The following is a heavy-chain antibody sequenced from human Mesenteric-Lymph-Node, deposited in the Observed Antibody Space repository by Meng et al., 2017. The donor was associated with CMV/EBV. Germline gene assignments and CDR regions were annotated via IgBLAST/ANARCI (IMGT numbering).Heavy chain of an antibody. CDR2: ISADGCTS. J-gene: IGHJ4*02. CDR1: GFTFCGHF. Sequence: ASGFTFCGHFLPCLRPAPGEAMVWVAFISADGCTSSYADSVKGRFTISRDNAKNTLSLQMNSLRAEDTAVYYCARDIHWGSADYWGQGTLVTVSS. D-gene: IGHD7-27*01. CDR3: ARDIHWGSADY. V-gene: IGHV3-74*01.